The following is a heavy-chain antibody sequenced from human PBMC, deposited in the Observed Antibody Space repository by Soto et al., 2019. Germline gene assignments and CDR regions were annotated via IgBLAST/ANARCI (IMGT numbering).Heavy chain of an antibody. D-gene: IGHD1-20*01. V-gene: IGHV5-10-1*01. J-gene: IGHJ6*02. CDR1: GYSFTSYW. CDR2: IDPSDSYT. Sequence: GESLKISCKGSGYSFTSYWISWVRQMPGQGLEWMGRIDPSDSYTNYSPSFQGHVTISADKSISTAYLQWSSLKASDTAMYYCASGITGTGYYYYGMDVWGQGTTVTVSS. CDR3: ASGITGTGYYYYGMDV.